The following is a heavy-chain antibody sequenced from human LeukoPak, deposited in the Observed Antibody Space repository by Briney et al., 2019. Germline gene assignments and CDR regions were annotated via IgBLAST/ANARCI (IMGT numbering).Heavy chain of an antibody. CDR3: ARVYSYYYMDV. CDR1: GGSISSYY. J-gene: IGHJ6*03. V-gene: IGHV4-59*01. Sequence: SETLSLTCTVSGGSISSYYWSWLRQPPGKGVQGIGYIYYTGSTNYNPSLRSRVTISVETSKNRYSLKLSSVTAADTAVYYCARVYSYYYMDVWGKGTTVTVSS. CDR2: IYYTGST.